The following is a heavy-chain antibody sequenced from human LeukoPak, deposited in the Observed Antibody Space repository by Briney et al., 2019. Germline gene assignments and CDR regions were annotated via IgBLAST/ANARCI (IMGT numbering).Heavy chain of an antibody. D-gene: IGHD6-13*01. CDR2: IYHSGST. J-gene: IGHJ5*02. CDR1: GGSFSGYY. V-gene: IGHV4-34*01. Sequence: SETLSLTCAVYGGSFSGYYWSWIRHPPGKGLEWIGSIYHSGSTYYTPTLKSRVTISVDTSKIQFSLKLSSVTAADTAVYYCARAAAGTGDWIDPWGQGTLVTVSS. CDR3: ARAAAGTGDWIDP.